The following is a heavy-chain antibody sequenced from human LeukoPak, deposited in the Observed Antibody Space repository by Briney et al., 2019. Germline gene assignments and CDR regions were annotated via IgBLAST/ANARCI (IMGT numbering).Heavy chain of an antibody. CDR3: AKEESMSLYYFDY. V-gene: IGHV3-30-3*01. CDR1: GFPFTVHP. CDR2: SSSDETYK. J-gene: IGHJ4*02. D-gene: IGHD2/OR15-2a*01. Sequence: GGSLRLSCAASGFPFTVHPTHWVRQAPGKGLEWVSVSSSDETYKFYADSVRGRFTISRDNSKNRLYLQMSDLRAEDTAVYYCAKEESMSLYYFDYWGQGTLVTVSS.